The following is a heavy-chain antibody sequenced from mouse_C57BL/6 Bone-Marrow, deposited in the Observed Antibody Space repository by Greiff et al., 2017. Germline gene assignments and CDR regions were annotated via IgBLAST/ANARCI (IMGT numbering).Heavy chain of an antibody. J-gene: IGHJ3*01. CDR3: ARFAFSWFAY. CDR1: GFTFSSYG. Sequence: DVTLVESGGDLVKPGGSLKLSCAASGFTFSSYGMSWVRQTPDKRLEWVATISSGGSYTYYPDSVKGRFTIARDNAKNTLYLQMSSLKSDDTAMYYCARFAFSWFAYWGQGTLVTVSA. V-gene: IGHV5-6*02. CDR2: ISSGGSYT.